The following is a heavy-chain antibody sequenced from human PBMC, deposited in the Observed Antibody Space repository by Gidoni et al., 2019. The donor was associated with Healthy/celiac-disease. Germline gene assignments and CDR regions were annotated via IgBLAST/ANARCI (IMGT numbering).Heavy chain of an antibody. J-gene: IGHJ4*02. V-gene: IGHV3-33*01. CDR2: IWYDGSNK. D-gene: IGHD1-7*01. CDR1: GFTFSSYG. CDR3: ARGDNWNYFRYLDY. Sequence: QVQLVESGGGVVQPGRSLRLSCAASGFTFSSYGMHWVRQAPGKGLEWVAVIWYDGSNKYYAESVKGRFTISRDNSKNTLYLQMNSLRAEDTAVYYCARGDNWNYFRYLDYWGQGTLVTVSS.